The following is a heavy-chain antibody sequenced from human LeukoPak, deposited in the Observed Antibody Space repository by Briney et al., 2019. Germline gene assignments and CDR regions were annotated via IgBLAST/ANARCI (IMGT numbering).Heavy chain of an antibody. CDR1: GFTFSNAW. D-gene: IGHD6-13*01. V-gene: IGHV3-15*01. Sequence: GGSLRLSCAASGFTFSNAWMSWVRQAPGKGLEWVGRIKSKTDGGTTDYAAPVKGRFTISRDDSKNTLYLQMNSLKTEDTAVYYCTTHIAAAGTRFDYWGQGTLVTVSS. CDR2: IKSKTDGGTT. CDR3: TTHIAAAGTRFDY. J-gene: IGHJ4*02.